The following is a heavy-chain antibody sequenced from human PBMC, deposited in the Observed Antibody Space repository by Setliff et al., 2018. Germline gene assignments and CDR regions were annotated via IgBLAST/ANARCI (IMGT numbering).Heavy chain of an antibody. Sequence: ASVKVSCKASGYTFTSYGISWVRQAPGQGLEWMGWISAYNGNTNYAQKLQGRVTMTTDPSTNTAYMEVRSLGFDDTAMYYCARAVGYCSGGSCYKGDDYWGQGTLVTVS. V-gene: IGHV1-18*01. CDR3: ARAVGYCSGGSCYKGDDY. D-gene: IGHD2-15*01. CDR2: ISAYNGNT. CDR1: GYTFTSYG. J-gene: IGHJ4*02.